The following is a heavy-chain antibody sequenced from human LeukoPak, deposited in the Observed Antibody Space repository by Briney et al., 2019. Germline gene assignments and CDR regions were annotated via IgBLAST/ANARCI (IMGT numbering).Heavy chain of an antibody. Sequence: SVKVSCKASGGTFSSYAISWVRQAPGQGLEWMGGIIPIFGTANYAQKFQGRVTITADESTSTAYMELSSLRSEDTAAYYCARAIASTGTQYSYYYYMDVWGKGTTVTVSS. J-gene: IGHJ6*03. CDR2: IIPIFGTA. CDR3: ARAIASTGTQYSYYYYMDV. V-gene: IGHV1-69*13. CDR1: GGTFSSYA. D-gene: IGHD6-13*01.